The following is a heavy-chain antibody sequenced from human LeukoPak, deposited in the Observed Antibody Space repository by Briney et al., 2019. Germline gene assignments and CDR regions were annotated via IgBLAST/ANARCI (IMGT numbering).Heavy chain of an antibody. CDR1: GYTFTSYG. J-gene: IGHJ4*02. V-gene: IGHV1-18*01. CDR3: ASYDSSGYYYF. CDR2: ISAYNGNT. Sequence: ASLKVSCKASGYTFTSYGISWVRQAPGQGLEWMGWISAYNGNTNYAQKLQGRVTMTTDTSTSTAYMELRSLRSDDTAVYYCASYDSSGYYYFWGQGTLVTVSS. D-gene: IGHD3-22*01.